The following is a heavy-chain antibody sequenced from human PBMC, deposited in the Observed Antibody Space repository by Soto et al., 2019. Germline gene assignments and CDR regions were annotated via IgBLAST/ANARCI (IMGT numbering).Heavy chain of an antibody. V-gene: IGHV4-4*02. Sequence: QVQLQESGPGLVKPSGTLSLTCGVSGDSVSSPYYWCWVRQPPGKGLEWIGEVFHTVTTSYNPSLSSRVTISMDKSNNQFSLDLSSVTAADTAVYYCARSAGWYAVHSWGPGTLVSVSS. CDR3: ARSAGWYAVHS. J-gene: IGHJ4*02. CDR2: VFHTVTT. CDR1: GDSVSSPYY. D-gene: IGHD6-19*01.